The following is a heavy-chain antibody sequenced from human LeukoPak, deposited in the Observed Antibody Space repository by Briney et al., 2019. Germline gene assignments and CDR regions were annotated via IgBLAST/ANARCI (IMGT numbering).Heavy chain of an antibody. Sequence: GGSLRLSCAASGFTFSSYWMHWVRQVPGKGLVWVSRINSDGGSTTYADSVKGRFTISRDNSKNTLYLQMNSLRAEDTAVYYCAKDESGFGAPWYFDLWGRGTLVTVSS. J-gene: IGHJ2*01. CDR1: GFTFSSYW. CDR2: INSDGGST. D-gene: IGHD3-10*01. CDR3: AKDESGFGAPWYFDL. V-gene: IGHV3-74*03.